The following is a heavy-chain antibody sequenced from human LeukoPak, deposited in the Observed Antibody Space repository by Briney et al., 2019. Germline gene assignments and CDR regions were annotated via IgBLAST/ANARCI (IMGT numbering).Heavy chain of an antibody. J-gene: IGHJ4*02. Sequence: GGSLRLSCAASGFTFSSYEMSWVRQAPGKGLEWVSGINWNGGSTAYADSVKGRFTISRDNAKNSLYLQMNSLRAEDTALYYCARDSSGWYLFDYWGQGTLVTVSS. CDR2: INWNGGST. CDR3: ARDSSGWYLFDY. D-gene: IGHD6-19*01. CDR1: GFTFSSYE. V-gene: IGHV3-20*04.